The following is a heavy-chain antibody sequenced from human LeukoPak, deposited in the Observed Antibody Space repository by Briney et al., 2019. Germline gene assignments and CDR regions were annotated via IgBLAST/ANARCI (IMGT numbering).Heavy chain of an antibody. Sequence: SSETRSLTCAVSGGSISSGGYSWSWIRQPPGKGLEWIGYIYHSGSTYYNPSLRSRVTISVDRPNNQFSLKLNSVTAADTAVYYCARHGKETSGWYSGENWFDPWGQGTLVTVSS. CDR2: IYHSGST. CDR3: ARHGKETSGWYSGENWFDP. CDR1: GGSISSGGYS. V-gene: IGHV4-30-2*01. D-gene: IGHD6-19*01. J-gene: IGHJ5*02.